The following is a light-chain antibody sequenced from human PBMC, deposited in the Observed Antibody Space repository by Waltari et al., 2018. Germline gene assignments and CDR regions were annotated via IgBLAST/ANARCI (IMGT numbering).Light chain of an antibody. CDR3: HQYYITPLT. Sequence: DIVMTQSPDSLAVSLGERATVNCNSSQSVFYSSNNKDYLAWYQQKPGQPPKLLIYWASTRVSGVPARFSGSGSGTDFTLTISSLQAEDVVVYYCHQYYITPLTFGGGTKVEIK. CDR2: WAS. J-gene: IGKJ4*01. CDR1: QSVFYSSNNKDY. V-gene: IGKV4-1*01.